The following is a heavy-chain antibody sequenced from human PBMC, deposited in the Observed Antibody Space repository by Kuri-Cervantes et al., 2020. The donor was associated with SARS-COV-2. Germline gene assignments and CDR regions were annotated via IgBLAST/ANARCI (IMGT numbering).Heavy chain of an antibody. D-gene: IGHD3-3*01. CDR1: GYTFTSYD. CDR3: ARGLLGPDYDFWSGYRNNWFDP. Sequence: SVKVSCKASGYTFTSYDINWVRQATGQGLEWMGGIIPIFGTANYAQKFQGRVTITADKSTSTAYMELSSLRSEDTAVYYCARGLLGPDYDFWSGYRNNWFDPWGQGTLVTVSS. CDR2: IIPIFGTA. J-gene: IGHJ5*02. V-gene: IGHV1-69*06.